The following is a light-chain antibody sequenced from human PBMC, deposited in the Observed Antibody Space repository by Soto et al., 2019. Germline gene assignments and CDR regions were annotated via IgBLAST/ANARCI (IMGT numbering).Light chain of an antibody. CDR2: EGS. J-gene: IGLJ2*01. V-gene: IGLV2-23*01. Sequence: QSALTQPASVSGSPGQSITISCTGTSSDVGSYKFVSWYQQHPGKAAKLMIYEGSKRPSGVSNRFSGSKSGNTASLTISGLQAEDEADYYCCSYAGSSAVVFGGGTKLTVL. CDR1: SSDVGSYKF. CDR3: CSYAGSSAVV.